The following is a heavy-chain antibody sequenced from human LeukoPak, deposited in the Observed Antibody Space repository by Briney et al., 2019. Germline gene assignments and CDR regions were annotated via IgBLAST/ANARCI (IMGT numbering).Heavy chain of an antibody. Sequence: PGGSLRLSCVASGFTFSGYSMNWVRQAPGKWVEWVSTITTAVTTYYADSVKGGFTITRNNSRNTLYLQMNTLRAEDTALYYCARARGANLSFLYFDPWGQGTLVTVSS. CDR1: GFTFSGYS. D-gene: IGHD3-3*01. CDR2: ITTAVTT. V-gene: IGHV3-23*01. CDR3: ARARGANLSFLYFDP. J-gene: IGHJ4*02.